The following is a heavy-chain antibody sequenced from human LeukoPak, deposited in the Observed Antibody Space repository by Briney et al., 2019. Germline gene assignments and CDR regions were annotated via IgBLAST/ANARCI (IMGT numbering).Heavy chain of an antibody. CDR2: INGSGGST. J-gene: IGHJ4*02. Sequence: GGSLRLSCAASGFTFSSYAMSWVRQAPGKGLEWVSAINGSGGSTYYADSVKGRFTISRDNSKNTLYLQMNSLRAEDTAVYYCAKLVGDGYNFNGPNDYWGQGTLVTVSS. CDR3: AKLVGDGYNFNGPNDY. V-gene: IGHV3-23*01. D-gene: IGHD5-24*01. CDR1: GFTFSSYA.